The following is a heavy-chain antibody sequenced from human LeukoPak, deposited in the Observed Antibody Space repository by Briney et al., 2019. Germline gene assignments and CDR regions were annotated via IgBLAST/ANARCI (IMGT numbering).Heavy chain of an antibody. CDR1: GFTFSSYA. J-gene: IGHJ5*02. Sequence: GRSLRLSCAASGFTFSSYAMHWVRQAPGKGLEWVVVISYDGSNKYYADSVKGRFTISRDNSKNTLYLQMNSLRAEDTAVYYCARDWAAGSNWFDPWGQGTLVTVSS. V-gene: IGHV3-30*04. CDR3: ARDWAAGSNWFDP. D-gene: IGHD6-13*01. CDR2: ISYDGSNK.